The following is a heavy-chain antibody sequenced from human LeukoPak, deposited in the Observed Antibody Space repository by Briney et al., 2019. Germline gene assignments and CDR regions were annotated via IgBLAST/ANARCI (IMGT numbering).Heavy chain of an antibody. CDR1: GFTFDDYA. V-gene: IGHV3-9*01. CDR3: ARGARYSENTRFDY. D-gene: IGHD1-1*01. J-gene: IGHJ4*02. Sequence: PGGSLRLSCAASGFTFDDYAMHWVRQAPGKGLEWVSGISWNSGSIGYADSVKGRFTISRDNAKNSLYLQMNSLRAEDTAVYYCARGARYSENTRFDYWGQGTLVTVSS. CDR2: ISWNSGSI.